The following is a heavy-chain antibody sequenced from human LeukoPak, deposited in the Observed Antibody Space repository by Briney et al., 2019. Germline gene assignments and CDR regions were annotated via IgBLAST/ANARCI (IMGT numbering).Heavy chain of an antibody. CDR3: AREDYGDYSGSWFDP. CDR1: GFTVSSNY. J-gene: IGHJ5*02. Sequence: SGGSLRLSCAASGFTVSSNYMSWVRQAPGKGLEWVSVIYSGGSTYYADSVKGRFTISRDNSKNTVYLQMNSLRAEDTAVYYCAREDYGDYSGSWFDPWGQGTLVTVSS. V-gene: IGHV3-66*01. CDR2: IYSGGST. D-gene: IGHD4-17*01.